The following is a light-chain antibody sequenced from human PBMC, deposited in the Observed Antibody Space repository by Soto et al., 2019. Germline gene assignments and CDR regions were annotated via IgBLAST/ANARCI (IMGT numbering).Light chain of an antibody. CDR3: QQSHSIPLT. J-gene: IGKJ4*01. Sequence: DIQMTQSPSSLSASVGDRVTITCRASQSISSYLNWYQQKPGKAPELLIYAASSLQSGLPSRISGSGSGTDFTLTISSLQPEDFATYYCQQSHSIPLTFGGGTKVDI. CDR2: AAS. CDR1: QSISSY. V-gene: IGKV1-39*01.